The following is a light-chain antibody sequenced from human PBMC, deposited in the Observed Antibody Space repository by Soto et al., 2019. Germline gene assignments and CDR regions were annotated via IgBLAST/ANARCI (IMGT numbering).Light chain of an antibody. CDR2: EVS. CDR3: SSYTSISTRYV. Sequence: QSALTQPASVSASPGQSITISCTGTTSDVGGYNYVSWYQQHPGKAPKLMIYEVSNRPSGVSNRFSGSKSGNTASLTISGLQAEDEADYYCSSYTSISTRYVFGTGTKLTVL. J-gene: IGLJ1*01. CDR1: TSDVGGYNY. V-gene: IGLV2-14*01.